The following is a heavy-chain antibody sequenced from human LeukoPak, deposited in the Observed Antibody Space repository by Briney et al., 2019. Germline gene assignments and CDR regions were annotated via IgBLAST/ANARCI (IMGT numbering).Heavy chain of an antibody. CDR1: GGSLSGYY. CDR2: INHSGST. J-gene: IGHJ6*02. CDR3: ARGYDSSGYYSREYYYGMDV. D-gene: IGHD3-22*01. Sequence: PTETLSLTCAVYGGSLSGYYWSWIRQPPGKGLEWIGEINHSGSTNYNPSLKSRVTISVDTSKNQSSLKLSSVTAADTAVYYCARGYDSSGYYSREYYYGMDVWGQGTTVTVSS. V-gene: IGHV4-34*01.